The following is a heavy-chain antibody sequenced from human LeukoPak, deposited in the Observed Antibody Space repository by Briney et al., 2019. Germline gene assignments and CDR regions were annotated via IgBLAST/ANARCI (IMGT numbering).Heavy chain of an antibody. Sequence: ASVKVSCKASGYTFTSYGISWVRQAPGQGLEWMGWISAYNGNTNYAQKLQGRVTMTTDTSTSTAYMELRSLRSDDTAVYYCARDPPGFSYGYDLDYWGQGTLVTVSS. CDR2: ISAYNGNT. J-gene: IGHJ4*02. V-gene: IGHV1-18*01. D-gene: IGHD5-18*01. CDR1: GYTFTSYG. CDR3: ARDPPGFSYGYDLDY.